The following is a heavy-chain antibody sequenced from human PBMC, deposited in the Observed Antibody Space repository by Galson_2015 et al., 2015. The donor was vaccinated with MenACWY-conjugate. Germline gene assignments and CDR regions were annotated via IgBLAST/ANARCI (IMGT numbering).Heavy chain of an antibody. Sequence: LSLTCTVSGASVSSSSYYWTWVRQPPGTGLEWIGYIYYTGSTTYKSSLKSRVTVSLDTSKNQFSLKLTSVTAADTAVYFCARATYTRGAHDYWGQGTLVTVSS. D-gene: IGHD2-2*02. V-gene: IGHV4-61*01. CDR2: IYYTGST. CDR3: ARATYTRGAHDY. CDR1: GASVSSSSYY. J-gene: IGHJ4*02.